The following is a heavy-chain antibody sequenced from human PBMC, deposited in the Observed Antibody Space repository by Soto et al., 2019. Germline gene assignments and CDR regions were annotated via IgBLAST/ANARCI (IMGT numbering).Heavy chain of an antibody. D-gene: IGHD2-2*01. CDR3: ARVYCSSTSCYRFYYYYGMDV. V-gene: IGHV1-3*01. J-gene: IGHJ6*02. CDR2: INAGNGNT. Sequence: ALVKVSCKASGYTFTSYAMHWVRQAPGQRLEWMGWINAGNGNTKYSQKFQGRVTITRDTSASTAYMELSSLRSEDTAVYYCARVYCSSTSCYRFYYYYGMDVWGQGTTVTVSS. CDR1: GYTFTSYA.